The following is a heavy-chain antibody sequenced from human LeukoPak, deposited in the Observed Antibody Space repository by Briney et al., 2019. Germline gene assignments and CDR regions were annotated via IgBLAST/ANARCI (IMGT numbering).Heavy chain of an antibody. V-gene: IGHV1-18*01. J-gene: IGHJ3*02. CDR3: ARSTMIVVVMLGGGAFDI. D-gene: IGHD3-22*01. CDR1: GYTFTSYG. CDR2: ISAYNGNT. Sequence: GASVKVSCKASGYTFTSYGISWVRQAPGQGLEWMGWISAYNGNTNYAQKFQGRVTITADKSTSTAYMELSSLRSEDTAVYYCARSTMIVVVMLGGGAFDIWGQGTMVTVSS.